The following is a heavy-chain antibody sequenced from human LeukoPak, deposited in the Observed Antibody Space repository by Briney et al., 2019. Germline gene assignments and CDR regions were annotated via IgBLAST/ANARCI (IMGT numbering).Heavy chain of an antibody. V-gene: IGHV3-23*01. D-gene: IGHD2-2*01. Sequence: GGSLRLSCAASGFTFSSYAMSWVRQAPGKGLEWVSAISGSGGSTYYADSVRGRFTISRDNSKNTLYLQMNSLRAEDTAVYYCARGGYCSSTSCPFDYWGQGTLVTVSS. J-gene: IGHJ4*02. CDR2: ISGSGGST. CDR1: GFTFSSYA. CDR3: ARGGYCSSTSCPFDY.